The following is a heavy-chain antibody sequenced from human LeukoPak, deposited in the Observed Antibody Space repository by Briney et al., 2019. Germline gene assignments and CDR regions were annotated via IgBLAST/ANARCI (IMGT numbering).Heavy chain of an antibody. D-gene: IGHD6-13*01. CDR2: ISGSGGYT. J-gene: IGHJ6*02. Sequence: PGGSLRLSCAASGFTFSIYAMTWVRQAPGRGLEWVSAISGSGGYTYYAGSVKGRFTISRDNSKNTVYLQINSLRAEDTAVYYCARSDSSSWYTSPWNYYYGMDVWGQGTTVTVSS. V-gene: IGHV3-23*01. CDR1: GFTFSIYA. CDR3: ARSDSSSWYTSPWNYYYGMDV.